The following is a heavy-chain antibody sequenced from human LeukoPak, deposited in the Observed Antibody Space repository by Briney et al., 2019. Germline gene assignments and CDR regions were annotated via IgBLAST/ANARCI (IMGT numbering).Heavy chain of an antibody. Sequence: GGSLRLSCAASGFTFSYYGMHWVRQAPGKGLEWVSSIRYDGSIKYYADSVKGRFTISRDNSNNMLFLQMNSLTAEDTAVYFCAKDPTHDLLDRGSTSYFDYWGQGTLVTVSS. CDR2: IRYDGSIK. CDR1: GFTFSYYG. V-gene: IGHV3-30*02. D-gene: IGHD3-3*01. CDR3: AKDPTHDLLDRGSTSYFDY. J-gene: IGHJ4*02.